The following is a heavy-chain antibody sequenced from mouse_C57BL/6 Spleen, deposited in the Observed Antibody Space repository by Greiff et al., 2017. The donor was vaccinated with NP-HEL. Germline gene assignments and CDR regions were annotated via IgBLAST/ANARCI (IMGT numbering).Heavy chain of an antibody. J-gene: IGHJ1*03. V-gene: IGHV1-78*01. D-gene: IGHD1-1*01. CDR2: IYPRDGST. CDR1: GYTFTDHT. Sequence: VQLQQSDAELVKPGASVKISCKVSGYTFTDHTIHWMKQRPEQGLEWIGYIYPRDGSTKYNEKFKGKATLTADKSSSTAYMQLNRLTSEDSAVYFCARGDYYGSSYGYFDVWGTGTTVTVSS. CDR3: ARGDYYGSSYGYFDV.